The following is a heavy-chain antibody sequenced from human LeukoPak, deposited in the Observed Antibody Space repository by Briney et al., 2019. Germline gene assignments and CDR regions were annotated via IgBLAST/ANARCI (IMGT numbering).Heavy chain of an antibody. CDR1: GFTFSTHS. CDR3: ARVATPAMVRGVIGY. Sequence: GGSLRLSCAASGFTFSTHSMNWVRQAPGKGLEWVSYISSSGRSIYYADSVKGRFTISRDNAKNSLYLQMNSLRAEDTAVYYCARVATPAMVRGVIGYWGQGTLVTVSS. CDR2: ISSSGRSI. V-gene: IGHV3-48*04. D-gene: IGHD3-10*01. J-gene: IGHJ4*02.